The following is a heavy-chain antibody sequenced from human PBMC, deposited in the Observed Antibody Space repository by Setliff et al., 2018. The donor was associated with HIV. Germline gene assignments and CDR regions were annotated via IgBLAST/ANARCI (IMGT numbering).Heavy chain of an antibody. CDR3: VKDPQVHGQYDSGFYLKR. D-gene: IGHD3-22*01. V-gene: IGHV3-48*04. CDR2: ISSSSSTI. CDR1: GFTFSSYS. Sequence: PGGSLRLSCAASGFTFSSYSMNWVRQAPGKGLEWVSYISSSSSTIYYADSVKGRFTISRDNAKNSLYLQMNSLRVEDMAVYYCVKDPQVHGQYDSGFYLKRWGKGTLVTVSS. J-gene: IGHJ1*01.